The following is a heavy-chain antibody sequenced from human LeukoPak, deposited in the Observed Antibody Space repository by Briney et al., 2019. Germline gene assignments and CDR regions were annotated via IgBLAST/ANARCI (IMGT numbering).Heavy chain of an antibody. CDR2: INHSGST. CDR3: ARRRIPDY. CDR1: GGSISSYY. Sequence: SETLSLTCTVSGGSISSYYWSWIRQPPGKGLEWIGEINHSGSTNYNPSLKSRVTISVDTSKNQFSLKLSSVTAADTAVYYCARRRIPDYWGQGTLVTVSS. J-gene: IGHJ4*02. V-gene: IGHV4-34*01.